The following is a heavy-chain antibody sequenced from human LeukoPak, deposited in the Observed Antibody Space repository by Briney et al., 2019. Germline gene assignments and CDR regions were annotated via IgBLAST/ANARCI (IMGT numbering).Heavy chain of an antibody. CDR2: IYYSGST. J-gene: IGHJ4*02. V-gene: IGHV4-61*01. Sequence: SETLSLTCTVPGDSISSGNSYWSWIRQPPGKGLEWIGYIYYSGSTNYNPSLKSRVTISVDTSKNQFSLKLSSVTAADTAVYYCAGNYVDTAMVTGYWGQGTLVTVSS. CDR1: GDSISSGNSY. D-gene: IGHD5-18*01. CDR3: AGNYVDTAMVTGY.